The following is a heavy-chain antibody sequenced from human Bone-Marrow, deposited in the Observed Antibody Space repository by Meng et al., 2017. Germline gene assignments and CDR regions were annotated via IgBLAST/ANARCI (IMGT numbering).Heavy chain of an antibody. J-gene: IGHJ5*02. V-gene: IGHV4-30-2*01. CDR3: ARGHYYDSSSYYGGGHWFDP. D-gene: IGHD3-22*01. CDR2: IYDSGST. Sequence: QLQLQESGSGLVKPSQTLSLTCAVSGGSIRSGGYSWSWIRQPPGKGLEWIGYIYDSGSTYYNPSLKSRVTISVDRSKKQFSLKLSSVTAADTAVYYCARGHYYDSSSYYGGGHWFDPWGQGTLVTVSS. CDR1: GGSIRSGGYS.